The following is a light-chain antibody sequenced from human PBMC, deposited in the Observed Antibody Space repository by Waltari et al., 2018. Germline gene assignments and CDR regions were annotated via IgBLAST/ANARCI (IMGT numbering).Light chain of an antibody. Sequence: QSVLTQPPSVSAAPGQRVTISCSGGTSKIGNIYLSRYRQSPGPAPKLLIYENTERPSGIPGRFSGSKSGTSATLDITGLQAGDEADYYCGTWDSSLSGAVFGGGTHLTVL. V-gene: IGLV1-51*02. CDR2: ENT. J-gene: IGLJ7*01. CDR1: TSKIGNIY. CDR3: GTWDSSLSGAV.